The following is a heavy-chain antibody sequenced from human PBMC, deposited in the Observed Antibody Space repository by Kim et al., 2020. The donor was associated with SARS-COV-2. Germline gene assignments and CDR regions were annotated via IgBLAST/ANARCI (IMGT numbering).Heavy chain of an antibody. J-gene: IGHJ5*02. V-gene: IGHV5-51*01. D-gene: IGHD3-3*01. CDR1: GYSFTSYW. CDR2: IYPGDSDT. Sequence: GESLKISCKGSGYSFTSYWIGWVRQMPGKGLEWMGIIYPGDSDTRYSPSFQGQVTISADKSISTAYLQWSSLKASDTAMYYCARQRHGAADFWSGYPSYSWFDPWGQGTLVTVSS. CDR3: ARQRHGAADFWSGYPSYSWFDP.